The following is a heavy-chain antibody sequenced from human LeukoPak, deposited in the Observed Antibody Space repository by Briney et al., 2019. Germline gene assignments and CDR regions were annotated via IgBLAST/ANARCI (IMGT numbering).Heavy chain of an antibody. J-gene: IGHJ4*02. V-gene: IGHV3-23*01. Sequence: PGGSLRLSCAASGLTFSSYAMSWVRQAPGKGLEWVSAISSSGGSTNYADSVKGRFTISRDNLKNTLYLQMNSLRAEDTAVYYCAKAGVGATVFDYWGQGTLVTVSS. CDR1: GLTFSSYA. CDR2: ISSSGGST. CDR3: AKAGVGATVFDY. D-gene: IGHD1-26*01.